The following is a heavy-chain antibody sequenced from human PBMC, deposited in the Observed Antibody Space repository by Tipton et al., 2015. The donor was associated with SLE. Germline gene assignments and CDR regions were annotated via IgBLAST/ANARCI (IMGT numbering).Heavy chain of an antibody. V-gene: IGHV4-38-2*02. CDR2: VYHRGNA. J-gene: IGHJ4*02. CDR3: VRDGPYSNYDSYFEF. Sequence: TLSLTCDVSGYSIRSGYYWGWIRQSPGKGLEWIGSVYHRGNAYYNPSLKSRLTMSVDTSKNQFSLKLSSVTAADTAAYYCVRDGPYSNYDSYFEFWGQGTLVTVSS. CDR1: GYSIRSGYY. D-gene: IGHD4-11*01.